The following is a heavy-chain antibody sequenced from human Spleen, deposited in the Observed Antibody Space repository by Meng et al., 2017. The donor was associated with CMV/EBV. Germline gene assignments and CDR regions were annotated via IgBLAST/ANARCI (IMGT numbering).Heavy chain of an antibody. V-gene: IGHV4-4*02. D-gene: IGHD6-19*01. CDR2: IYHSGGT. J-gene: IGHJ4*02. CDR3: ARDPYATGWAG. CDR1: GGSLSISTW. Sequence: QLHGAGPVLVKPAGPLSLTCAVSGGSLSISTWWSWVRQPPGKGLEWIGEIYHSGGTNYNPSLRGRVTISLDKSKNQFSPTLRSVTAADTAVYYCARDPYATGWAGWGQGTLVTVSS.